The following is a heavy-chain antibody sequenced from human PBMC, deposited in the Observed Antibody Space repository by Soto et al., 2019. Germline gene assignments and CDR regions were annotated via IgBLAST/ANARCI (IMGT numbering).Heavy chain of an antibody. Sequence: HGESLKISCKGSGYRFTTYLITWVRQMPGKGLEWMGRIDPSDSYINYSPSFQGHVTISADKSINTAYLQWSSLKASDTAMYYCARGYSYGASDYYYYGLDVWGQGTTVTVSS. CDR2: IDPSDSYI. D-gene: IGHD5-12*01. CDR3: ARGYSYGASDYYYYGLDV. CDR1: GYRFTTYL. V-gene: IGHV5-10-1*01. J-gene: IGHJ6*02.